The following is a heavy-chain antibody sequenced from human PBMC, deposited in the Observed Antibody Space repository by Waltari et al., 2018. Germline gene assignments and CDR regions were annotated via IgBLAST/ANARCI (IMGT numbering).Heavy chain of an antibody. V-gene: IGHV4-4*01. D-gene: IGHD2-15*01. CDR2: GRGDGRA. CDR1: SDW. Sequence: SDWCVGFRQSPAKGLEWIGQGRGDGRANYHPSFASRVTVSVDRTSDRFSLRMTSATTADTAMYFCARDRGRGIYLDSWGQGILVTVSP. CDR3: ARDRGRGIYLDS. J-gene: IGHJ4*02.